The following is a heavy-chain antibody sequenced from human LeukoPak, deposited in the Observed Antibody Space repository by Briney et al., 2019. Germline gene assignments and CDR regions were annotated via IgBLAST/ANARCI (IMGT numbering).Heavy chain of an antibody. CDR2: ISYDGSNK. CDR1: GFIFSSYG. CDR3: AKDLERTVTYSSSWLHYYGMDV. D-gene: IGHD6-13*01. V-gene: IGHV3-30*18. J-gene: IGHJ6*02. Sequence: GRSLRLSCAASGFIFSSYGMHWVRQAPGEGLEWMALISYDGSNKHHADSVKGRFTISRDNSKNTLYLQMNSLRAEDTAVYYCAKDLERTVTYSSSWLHYYGMDVWGQGTTVTVSS.